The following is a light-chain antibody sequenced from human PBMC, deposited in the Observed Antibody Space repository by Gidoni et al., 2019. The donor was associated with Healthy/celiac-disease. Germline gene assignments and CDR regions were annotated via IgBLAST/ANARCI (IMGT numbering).Light chain of an antibody. Sequence: QSVLTQPPSASGTPGPRLTISCSGSSSNIGSNYVYWYQQLPGTAPKLLIYRNNQRPSGVPDRFSGSKSGTSASLAISGLRSEDEADYYCAAWDDSLSGHVVFGGGTKLTVL. V-gene: IGLV1-47*01. CDR2: RNN. CDR3: AAWDDSLSGHVV. CDR1: SSNIGSNY. J-gene: IGLJ2*01.